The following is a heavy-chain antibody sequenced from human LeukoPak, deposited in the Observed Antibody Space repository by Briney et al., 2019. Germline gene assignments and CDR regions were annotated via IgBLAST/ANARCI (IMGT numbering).Heavy chain of an antibody. CDR1: GFTFSNYA. J-gene: IGHJ4*02. Sequence: GGSLRLSCAASGFTFSNYAMSWVRQAPGKGLEWVSSISTRSSYRFYSDSVKGRFTISRDNAKNSLYLEMNSLRAEDTAVYYCASLYTAVAGFDYWGRGILVTVSS. CDR3: ASLYTAVAGFDY. V-gene: IGHV3-21*06. CDR2: ISTRSSYR. D-gene: IGHD6-19*01.